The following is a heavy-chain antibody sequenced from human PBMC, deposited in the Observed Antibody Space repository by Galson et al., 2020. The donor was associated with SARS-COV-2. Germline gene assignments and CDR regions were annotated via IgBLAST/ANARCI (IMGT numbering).Heavy chain of an antibody. CDR2: IYYSGST. CDR3: ASQYSSSWYAEYFQH. D-gene: IGHD6-13*01. Sequence: SETLSLTCTVSGGSISSGDYYWSWIRQPPGKGLEWIGYIYYSGSTYYNPSLKSRVTISVDTSKNQFSLKLSSGTAADTAVYYCASQYSSSWYAEYFQHWGQGTLVTVSS. CDR1: GGSISSGDYY. V-gene: IGHV4-30-4*01. J-gene: IGHJ1*01.